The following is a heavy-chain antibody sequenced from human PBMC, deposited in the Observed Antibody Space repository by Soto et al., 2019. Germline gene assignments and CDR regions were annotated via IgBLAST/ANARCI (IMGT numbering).Heavy chain of an antibody. CDR2: IYYSGYT. D-gene: IGHD3-16*01. J-gene: IGHJ4*02. CDR3: GRGSATMLIDY. Sequence: QLHLQESGSGLVKPSQTLSLTCAVSGGSISSGDYAWTWIRQPPGKGLEWIGYIYYSGYTYYNPSLESXXTXSXXRSNNQFSLRLSSVTAADTAVYYCGRGSATMLIDYWGQGTLSTVSS. V-gene: IGHV4-30-2*01. CDR1: GGSISSGDYA.